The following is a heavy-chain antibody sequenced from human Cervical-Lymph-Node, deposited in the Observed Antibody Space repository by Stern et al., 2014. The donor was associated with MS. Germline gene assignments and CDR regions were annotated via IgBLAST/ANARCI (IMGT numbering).Heavy chain of an antibody. Sequence: QVQLGQSGGGVVQPGRSLRLSCAGSGFTFSNYGMHWVRQAPGRGLAWVTFISYDGIVKYYTDPVKGRFTISRDNSKNSLSLQMNSLRGEDTAVYYCAKPVVTAISLDYWGQGTPVTVSS. CDR1: GFTFSNYG. V-gene: IGHV3-30*18. CDR2: ISYDGIVK. CDR3: AKPVVTAISLDY. J-gene: IGHJ4*02. D-gene: IGHD2-21*02.